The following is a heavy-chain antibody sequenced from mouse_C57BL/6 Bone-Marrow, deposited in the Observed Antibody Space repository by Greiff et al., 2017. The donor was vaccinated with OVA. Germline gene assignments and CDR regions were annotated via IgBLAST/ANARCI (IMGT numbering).Heavy chain of an antibody. CDR3: ARGRLRRGDFDD. CDR2: IYPGDGDT. V-gene: IGHV1-82*01. J-gene: IGHJ2*01. D-gene: IGHD2-4*01. Sequence: QVQLQQSGPELVKPGASVKISCKASGYAFSSSWMNWVKQRPGKGLEWIGRIYPGDGDTNYNGKFKGKATLTADKSSSTAYMQLSSLTSEDSAVYVCARGRLRRGDFDDRGQGTTLTVSS. CDR1: GYAFSSSW.